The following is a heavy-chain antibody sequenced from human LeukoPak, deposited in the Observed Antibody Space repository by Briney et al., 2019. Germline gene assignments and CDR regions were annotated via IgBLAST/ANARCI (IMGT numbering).Heavy chain of an antibody. D-gene: IGHD6-13*01. CDR2: IYYSGST. V-gene: IGHV4-30-4*08. CDR3: ARGYSSSSDY. Sequence: PSETLSLTCTVSGGSISSSSCYWGWIRQPPGKGLEWIGYIYYSGSTYYNPSLKSRVTISVDTSKNQFSLKLSSVTAADTAVYYCARGYSSSSDYWGQGTLVTVSS. CDR1: GGSISSSSCY. J-gene: IGHJ4*02.